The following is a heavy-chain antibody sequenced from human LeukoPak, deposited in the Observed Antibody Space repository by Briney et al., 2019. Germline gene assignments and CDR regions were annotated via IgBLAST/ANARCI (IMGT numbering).Heavy chain of an antibody. D-gene: IGHD6-25*01. CDR2: TNTNGNT. CDR3: ARERLGFRVDV. V-gene: IGHV4-4*07. J-gene: IGHJ6*03. Sequence: PSETLSLICTVSGGSISTYYWSWIRQPAGKGPEWIGRTNTNGNTNYNPSLKSRVTMSVDTSKTHFSLNLSSVTAADSAVYYCARERLGFRVDVWGKGTMVTVS. CDR1: GGSISTYY.